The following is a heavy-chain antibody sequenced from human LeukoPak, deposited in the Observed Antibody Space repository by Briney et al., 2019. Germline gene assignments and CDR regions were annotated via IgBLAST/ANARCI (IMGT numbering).Heavy chain of an antibody. J-gene: IGHJ4*02. Sequence: PGGSLRLSCAASGFTFDNYAMSWVRQAPGKGLEWVSAITGSGGDTYHADSVKGRFTISRDNSKNTLYLQMNSLRAEDTAVYYCAKGSRDSRPYYFDFWGQEILVTVSS. CDR2: ITGSGGDT. CDR1: GFTFDNYA. V-gene: IGHV3-23*01. D-gene: IGHD5-24*01. CDR3: AKGSRDSRPYYFDF.